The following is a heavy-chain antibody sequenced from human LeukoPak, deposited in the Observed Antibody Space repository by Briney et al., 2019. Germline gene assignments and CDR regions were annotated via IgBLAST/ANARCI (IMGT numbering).Heavy chain of an antibody. Sequence: PSETLSLTCAVYSGSFSDYYWSWIRQPPGKGLEWVANIKQDGSEKYYVDSVKGRFTISRDNAKNSLYLQMNSLRAEDTAVYYCARQYFDYWGQGTLVTVSS. J-gene: IGHJ4*02. CDR1: SGSFSDYY. CDR2: IKQDGSEK. V-gene: IGHV3-7*03. CDR3: ARQYFDY.